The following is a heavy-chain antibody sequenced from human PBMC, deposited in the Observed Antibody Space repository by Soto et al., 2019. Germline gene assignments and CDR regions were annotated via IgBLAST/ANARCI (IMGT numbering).Heavy chain of an antibody. CDR1: GFTFDSYW. J-gene: IGHJ4*02. CDR3: ATSKGAVVISPYFFDY. Sequence: EVRLEESGGRLVQPGGSLRLSCAASGFTFDSYWMYWVRQAPGKGLVWVSRVNSDGSITTYADSVKGRFTISRDNAKNTLSLQMNSLRVEDTAVYYCATSKGAVVISPYFFDYWGQGALVTVSS. CDR2: VNSDGSIT. V-gene: IGHV3-74*01. D-gene: IGHD2-21*01.